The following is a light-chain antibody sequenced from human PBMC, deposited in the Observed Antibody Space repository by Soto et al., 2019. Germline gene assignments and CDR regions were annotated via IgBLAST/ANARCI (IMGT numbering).Light chain of an antibody. CDR1: QRIDTW. CDR2: KAT. CDR3: QQRSNWPIT. J-gene: IGKJ5*01. Sequence: DIQMTQSPSIVSASVVDRVTITCRASQRIDTWLAWYQQKPGTAPRLLIYKATTLQSGVPPRFRGSGSGTEFTLAITSLEPDDFAVYFCQQRSNWPITFGQGTRLEIK. V-gene: IGKV1-5*03.